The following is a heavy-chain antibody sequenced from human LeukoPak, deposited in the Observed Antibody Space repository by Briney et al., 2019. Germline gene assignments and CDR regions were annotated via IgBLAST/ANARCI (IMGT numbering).Heavy chain of an antibody. Sequence: GGSLLLSGAASWFTFSDYYMSWSRQAPGEGLGVVSYISSSGSTIYYAASMKGRFTITRDNAKNSLYLQMNSPSAEDTAVYYCATVGYGTGSYYAFDIWGQGTMVTVSS. CDR2: ISSSGSTI. V-gene: IGHV3-11*01. J-gene: IGHJ3*02. CDR3: ATVGYGTGSYYAFDI. CDR1: WFTFSDYY. D-gene: IGHD3-10*01.